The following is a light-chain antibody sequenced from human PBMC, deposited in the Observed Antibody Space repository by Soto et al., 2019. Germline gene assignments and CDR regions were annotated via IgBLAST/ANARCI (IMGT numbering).Light chain of an antibody. J-gene: IGKJ2*01. Sequence: EIVLTQSPGTLSLSPGERATLSCRASQSLRSSYLVWYQQKPGQALRLLIYGASNRATGIPDRCSGSGSGTGFARAMSRLEPEDFAVYYCQQYSAIPSTFGEGTKVEIK. V-gene: IGKV3-20*01. CDR1: QSLRSSY. CDR3: QQYSAIPST. CDR2: GAS.